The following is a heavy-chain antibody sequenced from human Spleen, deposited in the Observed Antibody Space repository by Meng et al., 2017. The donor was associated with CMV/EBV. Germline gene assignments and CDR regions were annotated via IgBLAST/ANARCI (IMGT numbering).Heavy chain of an antibody. CDR2: INHSGST. D-gene: IGHD3-3*01. V-gene: IGHV4-34*01. Sequence: QVQLQQWGAGLLKPSETLSLTCAVYGGSFSGYYWSWIRQPPGKGLEWIGEINHSGSTNYNPSLKSRVTISVDTSKNQFSLKLSSVTAADTAVYYCARGLPGYEFWSGYNLYYFDYWGQGTLVTVAS. CDR1: GGSFSGYY. J-gene: IGHJ4*02. CDR3: ARGLPGYEFWSGYNLYYFDY.